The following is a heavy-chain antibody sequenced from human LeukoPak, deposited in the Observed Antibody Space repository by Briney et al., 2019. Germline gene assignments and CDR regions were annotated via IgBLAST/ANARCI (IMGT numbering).Heavy chain of an antibody. J-gene: IGHJ4*02. CDR3: ARDPYYYDSSGVNLFDY. CDR2: ISYDGSNK. V-gene: IGHV3-30-3*01. D-gene: IGHD3-22*01. Sequence: GGSLRLSCAASGFTFSSYAMHWVRQAPGKGLEWVAVISYDGSNKYYADSVKGRFTISRDNSKNTLYLQINSLRAEDTAVYYCARDPYYYDSSGVNLFDYWGQGTLVTVSS. CDR1: GFTFSSYA.